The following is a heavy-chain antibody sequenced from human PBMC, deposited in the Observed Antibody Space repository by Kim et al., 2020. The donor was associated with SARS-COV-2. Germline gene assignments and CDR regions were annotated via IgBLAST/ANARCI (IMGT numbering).Heavy chain of an antibody. V-gene: IGHV4-59*01. J-gene: IGHJ4*02. CDR3: ARGGTYYPD. D-gene: IGHD1-26*01. Sequence: SETLSLTCTVSGGSISHYCWNWIRQPPGKGLELIGYIYYSGSTNYNPSLKSRVTLSVDTSKNQFSLKLTSVSAADTAVYYCARGGTYYPDWGQGTLVTVSS. CDR1: GGSISHYC. CDR2: IYYSGST.